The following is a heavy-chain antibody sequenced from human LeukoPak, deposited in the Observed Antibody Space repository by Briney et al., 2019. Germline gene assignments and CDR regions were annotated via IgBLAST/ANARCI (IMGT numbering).Heavy chain of an antibody. V-gene: IGHV1-8*01. CDR1: GYTFISYD. J-gene: IGHJ4*02. CDR3: ARGFGSSSPSEFDY. Sequence: ASVKVSCKASGYTFISYDINWLRQATGQGLEWMGWMNPNSGNTGYAQRFQGRVTMTRNTSISTAYMELSSLRSEDTAVYYCARGFGSSSPSEFDYWGQGTLVTVSS. D-gene: IGHD6-13*01. CDR2: MNPNSGNT.